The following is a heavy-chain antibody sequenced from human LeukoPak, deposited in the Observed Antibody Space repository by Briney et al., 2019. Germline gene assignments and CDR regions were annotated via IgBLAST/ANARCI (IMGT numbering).Heavy chain of an antibody. D-gene: IGHD3-22*01. CDR3: ARDPLAWYYYDSSGPYAFDI. Sequence: PGGSLSLSCAAYGFTFSSYWMSWVRQAPRKGLEWVANIKQDGSEKYYVDSVKGRFTISRDNAKNSLYLQMNSLRAQDTAVYYCARDPLAWYYYDSSGPYAFDIWGQGTMVTVSS. CDR1: GFTFSSYW. V-gene: IGHV3-7*01. CDR2: IKQDGSEK. J-gene: IGHJ3*02.